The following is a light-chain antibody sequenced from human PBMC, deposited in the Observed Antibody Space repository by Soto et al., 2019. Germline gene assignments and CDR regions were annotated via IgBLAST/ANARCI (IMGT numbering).Light chain of an antibody. CDR2: GAS. CDR3: QQYNNWPPYT. CDR1: QSVSSN. Sequence: EIVMTQSPATLSVSPGEKATLSCRASQSVSSNLAWYQQKPDQAPRLLIYGASTRATGIPARFSGSGSGTEFTLTISSLQSEDFAVYYCQQYNNWPPYTFGQGT. V-gene: IGKV3-15*01. J-gene: IGKJ2*01.